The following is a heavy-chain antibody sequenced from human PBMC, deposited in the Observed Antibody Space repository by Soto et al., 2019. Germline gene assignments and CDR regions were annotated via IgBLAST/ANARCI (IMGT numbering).Heavy chain of an antibody. CDR1: GFTFSSYA. CDR2: ISGSGGST. D-gene: IGHD5-18*01. J-gene: IGHJ6*02. V-gene: IGHV3-23*01. CDR3: AKGYDRGRYSRMDV. Sequence: EAQLLESGGGLEQPGGSLRLSCAASGFTFSSYAMSWVRQAPGKGLEWVSGISGSGGSTYYADSVKGRFTISRDNSKNTLSLQMNSLRAEDTAIYYCAKGYDRGRYSRMDVWGQGTTVTVSS.